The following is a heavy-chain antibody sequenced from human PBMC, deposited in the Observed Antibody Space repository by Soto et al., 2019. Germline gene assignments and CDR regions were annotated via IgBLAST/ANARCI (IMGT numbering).Heavy chain of an antibody. D-gene: IGHD3-9*01. J-gene: IGHJ4*02. CDR1: GGSISSGSFY. Sequence: QVQLQESGPGLVKPSQTLTLTCTVSGGSISSGSFYWSWIRQHPGKGLEWIGHISDSGSSYYNPSLESQDTISVDTSKNQFSLKLSAVTAADTAVYFCARTTFYDIFTAYYSLFDYWGQGTLVTVSS. V-gene: IGHV4-31*01. CDR3: ARTTFYDIFTAYYSLFDY. CDR2: ISDSGSS.